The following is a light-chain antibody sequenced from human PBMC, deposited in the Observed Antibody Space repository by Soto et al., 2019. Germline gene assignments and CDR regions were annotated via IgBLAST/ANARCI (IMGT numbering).Light chain of an antibody. CDR1: QSVSSN. V-gene: IGKV3-20*01. J-gene: IGKJ1*01. Sequence: EIVITQSPATLSVSPGERATLSCRASQSVSSNLAWYQQKPGQAHRLLIYGASSRHTGISERLRGSGSGTDFTLTISRLEPEEFAVYYCQQYGSSLWTFGQGTKV. CDR3: QQYGSSLWT. CDR2: GAS.